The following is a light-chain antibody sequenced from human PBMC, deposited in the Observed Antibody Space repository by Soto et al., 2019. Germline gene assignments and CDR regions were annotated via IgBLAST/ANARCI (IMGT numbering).Light chain of an antibody. CDR3: GPYSSTDTTFV. CDR2: EVT. V-gene: IGLV2-14*01. Sequence: QSVLAQPSSVSGSPGQSITISCTGTSTDVGGYNYVSWYQHHSGKAPKLLIYEVTNRPSGISDRFSGSKSVNTASLTISGLQAEDESDYYCGPYSSTDTTFVFGTGTKVTVL. J-gene: IGLJ1*01. CDR1: STDVGGYNY.